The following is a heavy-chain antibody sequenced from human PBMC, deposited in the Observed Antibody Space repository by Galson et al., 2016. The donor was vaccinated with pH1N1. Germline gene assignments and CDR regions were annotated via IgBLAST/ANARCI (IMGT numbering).Heavy chain of an antibody. CDR1: GVIFNSYA. J-gene: IGHJ3*02. Sequence: SVKVSCKASGVIFNSYAINWVRQAPGQGLEWMGGIIAIFNTPNYAQDFQGRVTITADKPTTTVYLELSVLTSEDTAVYYCARARNYYGNEAFDIWGQGTMVIVSS. CDR2: IIAIFNTP. V-gene: IGHV1-69*06. D-gene: IGHD3-22*01. CDR3: ARARNYYGNEAFDI.